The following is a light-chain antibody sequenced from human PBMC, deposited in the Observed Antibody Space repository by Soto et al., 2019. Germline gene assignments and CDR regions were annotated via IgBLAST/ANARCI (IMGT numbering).Light chain of an antibody. J-gene: IGKJ4*01. CDR3: QHRSNWPSVT. Sequence: EIVLTQSPATLSLSPGDRATLSCRASQSVTTSLAWYQHQPGQAPRLLIYDASKRPTGIPARFSGSGSGTHFTLTISTLEPEDFAVYFCQHRSNWPSVTFGGGTKLEIK. CDR1: QSVTTS. V-gene: IGKV3-11*01. CDR2: DAS.